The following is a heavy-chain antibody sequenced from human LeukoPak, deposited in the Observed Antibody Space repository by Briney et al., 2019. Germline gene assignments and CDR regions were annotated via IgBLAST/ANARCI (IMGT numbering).Heavy chain of an antibody. CDR1: GFTFSSYG. CDR2: ISRSGDTI. CDR3: ARDYASDY. J-gene: IGHJ4*02. D-gene: IGHD3-10*01. Sequence: GGSLRLSCAASGFTFSSYGMHWVRQAPGKGLEWVSYISRSGDTIYFADSVKGRFTISRDNAKNSLYLQMSSLRAEDTAVYYCARDYASDYWGQGTLVTVSS. V-gene: IGHV3-48*04.